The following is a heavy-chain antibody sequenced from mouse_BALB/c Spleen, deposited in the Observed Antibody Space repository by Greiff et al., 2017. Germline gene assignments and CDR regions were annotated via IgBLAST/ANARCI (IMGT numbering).Heavy chain of an antibody. D-gene: IGHD2-14*01. CDR3: ARRYDGYAMDY. J-gene: IGHJ4*01. CDR1: GYSFTGYY. CDR2: ISCYNGAT. V-gene: IGHV1S34*01. Sequence: LVKAGASVKISCKASGYSFTGYYMHWVKQSHGKSLEWIGYISCYNGATSYNQKFKGKATFTVDTSSSTAYMQFNSLTSEDSAVYYCARRYDGYAMDYWGQGTSVTVSS.